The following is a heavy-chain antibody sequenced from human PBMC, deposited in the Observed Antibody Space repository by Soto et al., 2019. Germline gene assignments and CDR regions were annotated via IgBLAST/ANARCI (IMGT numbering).Heavy chain of an antibody. V-gene: IGHV3-30*03. CDR1: GFTFSNYC. J-gene: IGHJ4*02. CDR2: ISDDGVSK. CDR3: ARAYYFGSGTSYTLYY. D-gene: IGHD3-10*01. Sequence: RWSLRLSCSASGFTFSNYCMHWFRQAPGKGLEWVAVISDDGVSKYYADSVQGRFTISRDNSESAVFLQMNSLRPDDTALYFCARAYYFGSGTSYTLYYWGQGTQVTVSS.